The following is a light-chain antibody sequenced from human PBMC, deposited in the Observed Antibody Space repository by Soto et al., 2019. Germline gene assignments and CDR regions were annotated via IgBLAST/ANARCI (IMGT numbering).Light chain of an antibody. V-gene: IGKV3-11*01. CDR3: QQRSRWPRGT. CDR2: AAS. J-gene: IGKJ2*02. Sequence: VLTQSPATLYLSPGESATLSCRASQNVGNNLAWYQQKSGQAPRLLIYAASDRATGVPARFSGRMSGTDFTLIISSLEPEDFATYCGQQRSRWPRGTFGRGTKLE. CDR1: QNVGNN.